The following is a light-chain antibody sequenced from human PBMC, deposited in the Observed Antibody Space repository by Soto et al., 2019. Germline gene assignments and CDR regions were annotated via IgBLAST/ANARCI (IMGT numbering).Light chain of an antibody. V-gene: IGKV3-11*01. J-gene: IGKJ3*01. CDR1: QSVSSY. CDR3: QQRINWQT. Sequence: EIVLTQSPATLSLSPGERATLSCRASQSVSSYLAWYQQKPGQAPRLLIYDASNRATGIPARFSGSGSGTDFTLTISSLEPEDFAVYYCQQRINWQTFGPGTKVDIK. CDR2: DAS.